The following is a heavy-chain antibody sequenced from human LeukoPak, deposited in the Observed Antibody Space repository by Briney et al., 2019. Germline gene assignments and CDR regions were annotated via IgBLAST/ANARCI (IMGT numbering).Heavy chain of an antibody. V-gene: IGHV3-21*06. J-gene: IGHJ5*02. Sequence: GGSLRLSCAASGFTFSRYSMNWVRQAPGKGLEWVSSISTGSSYIYYADSLKGRFTISRDNAKNSLYLQMNSLRVEDTGVYYCARDSAVGGPWGQGTLVTVSS. CDR1: GFTFSRYS. CDR2: ISTGSSYI. CDR3: ARDSAVGGP. D-gene: IGHD6-19*01.